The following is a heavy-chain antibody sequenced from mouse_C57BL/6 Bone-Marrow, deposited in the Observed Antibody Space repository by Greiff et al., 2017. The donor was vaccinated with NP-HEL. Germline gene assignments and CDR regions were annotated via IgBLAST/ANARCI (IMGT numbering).Heavy chain of an antibody. CDR2: ISGGGGNT. CDR1: GFTFSSYT. CDR3: ARQEGGFAY. Sequence: EVMLVESGGGLVKPGGSLKLSCAASGFTFSSYTMSWVHQTPEKRLEWVATISGGGGNTYYPDSVKGRFTISRDNAKNTLYLQMSSLRSEDTALYYCARQEGGFAYWGQGTLVTVSA. V-gene: IGHV5-9*01. J-gene: IGHJ3*01.